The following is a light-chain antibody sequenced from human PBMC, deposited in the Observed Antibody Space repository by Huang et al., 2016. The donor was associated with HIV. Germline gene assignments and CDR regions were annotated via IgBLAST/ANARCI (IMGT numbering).Light chain of an antibody. CDR1: QSVSSN. Sequence: EIVMTQSPATLSVSPGERATLSCSASQSVSSNLAWYQQKPGQAPRLLIYGASTRATGIPARFSGSGSGNEFTLTISSLQSEDFAVYYCQQYNNWPRTFGQGTKVEIK. CDR3: QQYNNWPRT. J-gene: IGKJ1*01. CDR2: GAS. V-gene: IGKV3-15*01.